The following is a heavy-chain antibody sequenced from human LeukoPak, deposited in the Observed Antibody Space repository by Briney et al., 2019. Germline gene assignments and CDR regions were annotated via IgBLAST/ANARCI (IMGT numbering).Heavy chain of an antibody. CDR1: GYTFTDFG. V-gene: IGHV1-69*13. J-gene: IGHJ4*02. CDR3: ARDLDPGYDY. D-gene: IGHD6-25*01. CDR2: IIPIFGTA. Sequence: ASVKVSCKTSGYTFTDFGISWVRQAPGQGLEWMGGIIPIFGTANYAQKFQGRVTITADESTSTAYMELSSLRSEDTAVYYCARDLDPGYDYWGQGTLVTVSS.